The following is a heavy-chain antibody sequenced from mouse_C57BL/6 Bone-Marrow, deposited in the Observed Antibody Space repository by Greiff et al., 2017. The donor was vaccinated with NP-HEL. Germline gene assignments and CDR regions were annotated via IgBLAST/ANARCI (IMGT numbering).Heavy chain of an antibody. CDR1: GYTFTCYW. CDR2: IDPSDSYT. D-gene: IGHD2-2*01. CDR3: ATMVTTRFAY. J-gene: IGHJ3*01. Sequence: QVQLQQPGAELVLPGASVKLSCKASGYTFTCYWMHWVKQSPGQGLEWIGAIDPSDSYTNYNQKFKGKSTLTVDKSSSTAYMQLSSLTSEDSAVYYCATMVTTRFAYWGQGTLVTVSA. V-gene: IGHV1-69*01.